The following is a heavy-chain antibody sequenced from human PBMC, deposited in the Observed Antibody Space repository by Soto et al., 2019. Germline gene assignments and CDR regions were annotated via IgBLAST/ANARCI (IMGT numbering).Heavy chain of an antibody. Sequence: QVQLQESGPGLVKPSQTLSLTCTVSGGSISSGDYYWSWIRQHPGKGLEWIGYIYYSGSTYYNPSPNSPVTISVDTSKNQFSLKLSSVTAADTAVYYCARWWSGSRQGFDPWGQGTLVTVSS. V-gene: IGHV4-31*01. J-gene: IGHJ5*02. CDR2: IYYSGST. D-gene: IGHD3-3*01. CDR1: GGSISSGDYY. CDR3: ARWWSGSRQGFDP.